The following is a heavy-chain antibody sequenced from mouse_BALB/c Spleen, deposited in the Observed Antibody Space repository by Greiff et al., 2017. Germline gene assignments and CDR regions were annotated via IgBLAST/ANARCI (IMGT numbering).Heavy chain of an antibody. D-gene: IGHD2-4*01. V-gene: IGHV1S81*02. CDR2: INPSNGRT. CDR1: GYTFTSYW. CDR3: AIDDYDLAWFAY. J-gene: IGHJ3*01. Sequence: QVQLQQPGAELVKPGASVKLSCKASGYTFTSYWMHWVKQRPGQGLEWIGEINPSNGRTNYNEKFKSKATLTVDKSSSTAYKQLISLTSEDSAVYYCAIDDYDLAWFAYWGQVTLVTVSA.